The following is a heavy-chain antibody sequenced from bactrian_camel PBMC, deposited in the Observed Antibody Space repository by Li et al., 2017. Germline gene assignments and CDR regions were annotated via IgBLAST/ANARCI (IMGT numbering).Heavy chain of an antibody. CDR3: ATCSPTETQYSGSDH. Sequence: HVQLVESGGGLVQPGGSLRLSCAASGFTFSTYYMSWVRQAPGKGLEWVSSIYTGGGSTYYADSVKGRFTISKGNAKNTLYLQMNSLKSEDTALYFCATCSPTETQYSGSDHWGHGTQVTVS. CDR1: GFTFSTYY. V-gene: IGHV3-2*01. CDR2: IYTGGGST. J-gene: IGHJ4*01. D-gene: IGHD4*01.